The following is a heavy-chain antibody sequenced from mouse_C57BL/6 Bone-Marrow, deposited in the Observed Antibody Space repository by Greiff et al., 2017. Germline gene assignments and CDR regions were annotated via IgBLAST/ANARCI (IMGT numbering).Heavy chain of an antibody. CDR2: ISSGGDYI. J-gene: IGHJ3*01. V-gene: IGHV5-9-1*02. CDR3: TRDQYDGFAY. D-gene: IGHD2-14*01. CDR1: GFTFSSYA. Sequence: VVESGEGLVKPGGSLKLSCAASGFTFSSYAMSWVRQTPEKRLEWVAYISSGGDYIYYADTVKGRFTISRDNARNTLYLQMSSLKSEDTAMYYCTRDQYDGFAYWGQGTLVTVSA.